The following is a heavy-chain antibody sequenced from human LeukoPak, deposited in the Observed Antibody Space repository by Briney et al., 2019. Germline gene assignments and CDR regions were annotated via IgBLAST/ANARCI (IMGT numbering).Heavy chain of an antibody. CDR2: ISSSSSYT. V-gene: IGHV3-11*05. Sequence: PGGSLRLSCAASGFTFSDYYMSWIRQAPGKGLEWVSYISSSSSYTNYADSVKGRFTISRDNAKNSLYLQMNSQRAEDTAVYYCARDSLAYYDILTGLAAPDYWGQGTLVTVSS. CDR3: ARDSLAYYDILTGLAAPDY. CDR1: GFTFSDYY. D-gene: IGHD3-9*01. J-gene: IGHJ4*02.